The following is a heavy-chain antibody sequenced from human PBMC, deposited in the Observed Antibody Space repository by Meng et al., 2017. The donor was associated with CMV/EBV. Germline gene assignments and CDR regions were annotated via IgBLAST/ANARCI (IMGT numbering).Heavy chain of an antibody. J-gene: IGHJ6*02. D-gene: IGHD3-10*01. CDR1: GYTFTSYD. CDR2: MNPNSGNT. CDR3: ARAPGWFGKRGMDV. V-gene: IGHV1-8*01. Sequence: ASVKVFCKASGYTFTSYDINWVRQATGQGLEWMGWMNPNSGNTGYAQKFQGRVTMTRNTSISTANMELSSLRSEDTAVYYCARAPGWFGKRGMDVWGQGTTVTVSS.